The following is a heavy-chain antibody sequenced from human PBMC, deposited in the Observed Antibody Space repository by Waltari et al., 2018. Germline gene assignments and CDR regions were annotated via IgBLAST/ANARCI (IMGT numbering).Heavy chain of an antibody. CDR3: AAGDSSGYYPLY. J-gene: IGHJ4*02. CDR2: IGVGSGNT. V-gene: IGHV1-58*01. CDR1: GFTFTSSA. D-gene: IGHD3-22*01. Sequence: QMQLVQSGPEVKKPGTSVKVSCKASGFTFTSSAVQWVGQARGQLLEWVGGGGRGARGQRMEWIGWIGVGSGNTNYEQKCQERVAITRDMSTSTAYMELSSLRSEDTAVYYCAAGDSSGYYPLYWGQGTLVTVSS.